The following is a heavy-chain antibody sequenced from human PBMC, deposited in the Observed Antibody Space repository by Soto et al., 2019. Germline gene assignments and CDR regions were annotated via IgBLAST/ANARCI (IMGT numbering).Heavy chain of an antibody. CDR2: INHSGST. CDR1: GGSFSGYY. CDR3: ARSPPRSLYYYGMDV. J-gene: IGHJ6*02. Sequence: KPSETLSLTCAVYGGSFSGYYWSWIRQPPGKGLEWIGEINHSGSTNYNPSLKSRVTISVDTSKNQFSLKLSSVTAADTAVYYCARSPPRSLYYYGMDVWGQGTTVTVSS. V-gene: IGHV4-34*01.